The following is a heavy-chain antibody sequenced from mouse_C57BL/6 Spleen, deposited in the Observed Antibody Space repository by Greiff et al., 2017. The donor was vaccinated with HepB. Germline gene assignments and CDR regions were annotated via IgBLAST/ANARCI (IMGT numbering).Heavy chain of an antibody. V-gene: IGHV5-4*01. J-gene: IGHJ2*01. D-gene: IGHD1-1*01. CDR2: ISDGGSYT. Sequence: EVQLVESGGGLVKPGGSLKLSCAASGFTFSSYAMSWVRQTPEKRLEWVATISDGGSYTYYPDNVKGRFTISRDNAKNNLYLQMSHLKSEDTAMYYCARGGTVVAGNYFDYWGQGTTLTVSS. CDR3: ARGGTVVAGNYFDY. CDR1: GFTFSSYA.